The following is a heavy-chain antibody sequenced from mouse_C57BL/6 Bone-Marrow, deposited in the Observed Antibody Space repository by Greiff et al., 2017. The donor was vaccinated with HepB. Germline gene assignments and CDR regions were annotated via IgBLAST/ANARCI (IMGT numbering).Heavy chain of an antibody. Sequence: VQLQQSGAELVRPGASVKLSCTASGFNIKDDYMHWVKQRPEQGLEWIGWIDPENGDTEYASKFQGKATITADTSSNTAYLQLSSLTSEDTAVYYCNTDYDYWYFDVWGTGTTVTVSS. V-gene: IGHV14-4*01. J-gene: IGHJ1*03. CDR1: GFNIKDDY. CDR2: IDPENGDT. D-gene: IGHD2-4*01. CDR3: NTDYDYWYFDV.